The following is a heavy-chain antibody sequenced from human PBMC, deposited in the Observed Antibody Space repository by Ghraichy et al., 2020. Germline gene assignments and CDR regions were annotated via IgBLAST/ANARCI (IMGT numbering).Heavy chain of an antibody. CDR3: ARVKRDYYDSSGYYYSGFDY. CDR1: GFTFSSYS. V-gene: IGHV3-48*01. Sequence: LTCAASGFTFSSYSMNWVRQAPGKGLEWVSHITMSSSTIYYADSVKGRFTISRDNAKNSLYLQMNSLRAEDTAVYYCARVKRDYYDSSGYYYSGFDYWGQGTLVTVSS. CDR2: ITMSSSTI. J-gene: IGHJ4*02. D-gene: IGHD3-22*01.